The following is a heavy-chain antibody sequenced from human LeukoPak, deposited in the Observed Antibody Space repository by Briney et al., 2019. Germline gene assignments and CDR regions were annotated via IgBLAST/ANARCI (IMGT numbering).Heavy chain of an antibody. CDR3: ARDLGGYSYYYMDV. Sequence: SETLSLTCTASGGSISSYYWGWIRQPAGKGLEWIGRIYTSGGTDYNPSLKSRVTISVDKSRKQFSLQLSSVTAADTAVYYCARDLGGYSYYYMDVWGKGTTVTVSS. D-gene: IGHD3-16*01. CDR1: GGSISSYY. V-gene: IGHV4-4*07. J-gene: IGHJ6*03. CDR2: IYTSGGT.